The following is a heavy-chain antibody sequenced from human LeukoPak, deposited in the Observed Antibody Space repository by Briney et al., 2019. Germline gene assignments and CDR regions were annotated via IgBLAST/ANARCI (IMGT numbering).Heavy chain of an antibody. CDR2: INHSGST. D-gene: IGHD5-18*01. Sequence: SETLSLTCAVYGGSFSGYYWSWIRQPPGKGLEWIGEINHSGSTNYNPSLKSRVTISVDTSKNQFSLKLSSVTAADTAVYYCARVPSSYGDDYWGQGTLVTVSS. CDR3: ARVPSSYGDDY. J-gene: IGHJ4*02. V-gene: IGHV4-34*01. CDR1: GGSFSGYY.